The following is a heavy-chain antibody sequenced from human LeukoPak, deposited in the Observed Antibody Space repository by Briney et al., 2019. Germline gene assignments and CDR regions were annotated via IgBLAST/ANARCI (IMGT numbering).Heavy chain of an antibody. CDR3: ARVQYGSGSYLVY. V-gene: IGHV1-2*06. CDR2: INPNSGGT. CDR1: GYTFTGYY. D-gene: IGHD3-10*01. Sequence: ASVKVSCKDSGYTFTGYYMHWVRQAPGQGLEWMGRINPNSGGTNYAQKFQGRVTMTRDTSISTAYMELSRLRSDDTAVYYCARVQYGSGSYLVYWGQGTLVTVSS. J-gene: IGHJ4*02.